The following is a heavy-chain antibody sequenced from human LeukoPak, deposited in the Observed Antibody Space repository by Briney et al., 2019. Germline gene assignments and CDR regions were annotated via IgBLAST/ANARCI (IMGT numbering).Heavy chain of an antibody. CDR3: ASIVTENYYDSSGYLYFDY. Sequence: PSETLSLTCAVSGGSISSSNWWRWVRQPPGKGLEWIGEIYHSGSTNYNPPLKSRVNISVDKSKNQFSLKLSSVTAADTAVYYCASIVTENYYDSSGYLYFDYWGQGTLVTVSS. CDR2: IYHSGST. CDR1: GGSISSSNW. V-gene: IGHV4-4*02. J-gene: IGHJ4*02. D-gene: IGHD3-22*01.